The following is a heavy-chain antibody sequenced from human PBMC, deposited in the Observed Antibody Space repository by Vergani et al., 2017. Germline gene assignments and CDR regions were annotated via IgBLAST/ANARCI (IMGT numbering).Heavy chain of an antibody. Sequence: QVQLQESGPGLVKPSETLSLTCTASGGSISSYYWSWIRQPPGKGLEWIGYIYYSGRTNYNPSLKSRVTITVDTSKTQVSLKLSSVTAADTAVYYCAGVGLSGVAPQDEYNWFDPWGQGTLVTVSS. CDR2: IYYSGRT. J-gene: IGHJ5*02. D-gene: IGHD1-26*01. CDR1: GGSISSYY. CDR3: AGVGLSGVAPQDEYNWFDP. V-gene: IGHV4-59*01.